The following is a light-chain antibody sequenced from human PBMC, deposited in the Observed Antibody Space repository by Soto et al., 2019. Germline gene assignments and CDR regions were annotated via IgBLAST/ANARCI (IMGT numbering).Light chain of an antibody. CDR2: AAS. V-gene: IGKV1-39*01. CDR3: PQSYSTPQT. Sequence: DIQMTQSPSSLSASVGDRVTITCRASQSISSYLNWYQQKPGKAPKLLIYAASSLQSGDPSRFSGSGSGTDFTLTISSLQPEDFATYYCPQSYSTPQTFGQGTKVEIK. J-gene: IGKJ1*01. CDR1: QSISSY.